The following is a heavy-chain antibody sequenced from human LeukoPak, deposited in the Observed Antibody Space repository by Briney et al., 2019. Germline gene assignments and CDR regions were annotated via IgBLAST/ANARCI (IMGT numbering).Heavy chain of an antibody. CDR2: ISWNSGSI. J-gene: IGHJ3*02. D-gene: IGHD5-24*01. V-gene: IGHV3-9*01. CDR1: RFTFDDYG. Sequence: PGRTLRLSCAASRFTFDDYGMHWVRQAPGKGLEWVSGISWNSGSIGYADSVKGRFTISRDNAKNSLYLQMNSLRAEDTAVYYCARVPGIKGAFDIWGQGTMVTVSS. CDR3: ARVPGIKGAFDI.